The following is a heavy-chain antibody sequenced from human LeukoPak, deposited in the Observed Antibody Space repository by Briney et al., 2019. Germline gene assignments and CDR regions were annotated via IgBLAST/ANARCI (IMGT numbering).Heavy chain of an antibody. D-gene: IGHD3-9*01. CDR1: GGTFSSYA. J-gene: IGHJ1*01. V-gene: IGHV1-69*06. CDR2: IIPIFGTA. CDR3: ARDAHYDILTGYYSSAEYFQH. Sequence: SVKVSCKASGGTFSSYAISWVRQAPGQGLEWMGGIIPIFGTANYAQKFQGRVTITADKSTSTVYMELSSLRSEDTAVYYCARDAHYDILTGYYSSAEYFQHWGQGTLVTVSS.